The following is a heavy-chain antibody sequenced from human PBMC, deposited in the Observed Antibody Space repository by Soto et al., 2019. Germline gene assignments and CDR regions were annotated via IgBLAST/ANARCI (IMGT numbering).Heavy chain of an antibody. CDR2: IDTSGTKI. J-gene: IGHJ4*02. CDR3: ASHYDMWSGYLYPVDY. CDR1: GYTFSDYY. D-gene: IGHD3-3*01. V-gene: IGHV3-11*01. Sequence: PGGSLRLSCAASGYTFSDYYMSWIRQAPGKGLEWISYIDTSGTKIYYADSVKGRFTITRDNAKNSLYLEMNSLRDEDTAVYYCASHYDMWSGYLYPVDYWGQGTLVTLSS.